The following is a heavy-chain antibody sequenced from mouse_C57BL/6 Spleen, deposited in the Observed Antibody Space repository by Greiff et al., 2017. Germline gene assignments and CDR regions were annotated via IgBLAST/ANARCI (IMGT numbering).Heavy chain of an antibody. D-gene: IGHD1-1*01. CDR3: ARSPAGYGSSHWYFDV. Sequence: QVQLQQSGTELVKPGASVKLSCKASGYTFTSYWMHWVKQRPGQGLEWIGNINPSNGGTNYNEKFKSKATLTVDKSSSTAYMQLSSLTSEDSAVYYCARSPAGYGSSHWYFDVWGTGTTVTVSS. CDR2: INPSNGGT. CDR1: GYTFTSYW. J-gene: IGHJ1*03. V-gene: IGHV1-53*01.